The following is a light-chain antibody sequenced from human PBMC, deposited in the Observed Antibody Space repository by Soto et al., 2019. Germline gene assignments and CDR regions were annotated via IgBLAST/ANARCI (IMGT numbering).Light chain of an antibody. CDR1: QSISGW. V-gene: IGKV1-5*01. CDR3: QQYNTWGRT. Sequence: DIQMTQSPSTLSASVGDRVTITCRASQSISGWLAWYQQKPGKAPNLLIYDASSLESGVPSRFSGSGSGTEFTLTISSLQPDDFATYYCQQYNTWGRTFGQGTKVEIK. J-gene: IGKJ1*01. CDR2: DAS.